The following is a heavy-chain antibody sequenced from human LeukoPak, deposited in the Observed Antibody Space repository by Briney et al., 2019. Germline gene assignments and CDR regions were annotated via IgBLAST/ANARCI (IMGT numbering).Heavy chain of an antibody. CDR2: INQEGSKK. Sequence: GGSLRLSCAASGFTFNSYWMSWVRQAPGKRLEWVANINQEGSKKYYADSVRGRFTISRDNAKKLLYVQMNSLRAEDTAVYYCASGRGRSGSHWGQGALVTVSS. CDR1: GFTFNSYW. J-gene: IGHJ4*02. D-gene: IGHD3-22*01. V-gene: IGHV3-7*01. CDR3: ASGRGRSGSH.